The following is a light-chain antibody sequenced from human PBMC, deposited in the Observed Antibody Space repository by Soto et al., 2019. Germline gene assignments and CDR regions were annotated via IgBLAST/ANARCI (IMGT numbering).Light chain of an antibody. J-gene: IGKJ1*01. CDR2: AAS. CDR3: QQSYSTPQT. V-gene: IGKV1-39*01. CDR1: QSISSY. Sequence: DIQMTHSPSTLPASVGDIVTITCRASQSISSYLNWYQQKPGKAPKLLIYAASSLQSGVPSRFSGSGSGTDFTLTISSLQPEDFATYYCQQSYSTPQTFGQGTKVDIK.